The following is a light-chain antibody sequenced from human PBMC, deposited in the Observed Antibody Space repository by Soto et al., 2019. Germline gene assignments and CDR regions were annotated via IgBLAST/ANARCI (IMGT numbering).Light chain of an antibody. CDR2: EVS. Sequence: QSALTQPASVSGSPGQSITISCTGTSSDVGSFNLVSWYQQHPGKAPKLIIYEVSKRPSGVSDRFSPSKSGNTASLTISGLQAEDEADYCCSSNVAVTSLVFGGGTKVTVL. CDR1: SSDVGSFNL. V-gene: IGLV2-23*02. J-gene: IGLJ2*01. CDR3: SSNVAVTSLV.